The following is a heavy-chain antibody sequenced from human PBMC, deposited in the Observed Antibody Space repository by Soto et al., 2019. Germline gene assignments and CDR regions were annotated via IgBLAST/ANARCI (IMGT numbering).Heavy chain of an antibody. Sequence: EVQLLESGGGLVQPGGSLRLSCAASGFTFSSYAMSWVRQAPGKGLEWVSAISGSGGSTYYADSVKGRFTISRDNSKNTLYLQMNSLRAEDTAVYYCAKDPSPQYSSGWPLDYWGQGTLVTVSS. D-gene: IGHD6-19*01. CDR1: GFTFSSYA. J-gene: IGHJ4*02. CDR2: ISGSGGST. V-gene: IGHV3-23*01. CDR3: AKDPSPQYSSGWPLDY.